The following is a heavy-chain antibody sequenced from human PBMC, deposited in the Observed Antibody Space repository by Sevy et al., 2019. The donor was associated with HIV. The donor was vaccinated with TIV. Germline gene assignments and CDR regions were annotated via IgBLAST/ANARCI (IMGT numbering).Heavy chain of an antibody. Sequence: GGSLRLSCAASGFTFSSYSMNWVRQAPGKGLEWVASISSSSSYIYYADSVKGRFTISRDKAKNSLYLQMNSLRAEDTAVYYCARDRGVVVAARHFDYWGQGTLVTVSS. J-gene: IGHJ4*02. CDR3: ARDRGVVVAARHFDY. D-gene: IGHD2-15*01. CDR2: ISSSSSYI. CDR1: GFTFSSYS. V-gene: IGHV3-21*01.